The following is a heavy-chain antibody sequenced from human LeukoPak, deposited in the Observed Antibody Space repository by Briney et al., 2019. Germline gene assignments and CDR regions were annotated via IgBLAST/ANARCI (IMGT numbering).Heavy chain of an antibody. V-gene: IGHV4-39*07. J-gene: IGHJ4*02. CDR2: LYNGGST. CDR1: GGSISIRRYY. CDR3: ARYRAAMPQRGPFDY. D-gene: IGHD2-2*01. Sequence: SETLSLTCTVSGGSISIRRYYWGWFRQPPGKGLEWIGSLYNGGSTAYNPSLKSRVAISVDTSKNQFSLRLTSVTAADTAVYYCARYRAAMPQRGPFDYWGQGTLVTVSS.